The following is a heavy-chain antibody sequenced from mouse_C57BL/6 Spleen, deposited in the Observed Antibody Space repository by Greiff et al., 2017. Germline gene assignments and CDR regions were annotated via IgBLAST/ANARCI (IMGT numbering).Heavy chain of an antibody. CDR1: GYTFTSYW. D-gene: IGHD2-4*01. CDR3: ARSEVYDYDDGWYFDV. CDR2: IYPGSGST. V-gene: IGHV1-55*01. Sequence: QVQLQQSGAELVKPGASVKMSCKASGYTFTSYWITWVKQRPGQGLEWIGDIYPGSGSTNYNEKFKSKATLTVDTSSSTAYMQLSSLTSEDSAVYYCARSEVYDYDDGWYFDVWGTGTTVTVSS. J-gene: IGHJ1*03.